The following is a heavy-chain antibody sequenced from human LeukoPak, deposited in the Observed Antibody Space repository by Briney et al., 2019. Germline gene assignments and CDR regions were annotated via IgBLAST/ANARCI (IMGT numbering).Heavy chain of an antibody. V-gene: IGHV4-59*01. CDR3: ARSPATGTNPFDY. D-gene: IGHD1-1*01. J-gene: IGHJ4*02. CDR2: IYYSGGT. Sequence: SEILSLTCTISGDSISNYYWSWIRQPPGRGLEWIGYIYYSGGTDYNPSLKSRVSISVDTSKTHFSLKLTSVTAADTAVYYCARSPATGTNPFDYWGQGTLVTVSS. CDR1: GDSISNYY.